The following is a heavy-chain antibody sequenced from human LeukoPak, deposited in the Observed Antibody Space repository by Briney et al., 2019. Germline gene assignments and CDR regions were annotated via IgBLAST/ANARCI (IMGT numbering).Heavy chain of an antibody. J-gene: IGHJ4*02. CDR3: TTDPEILWFGEHSNRIDY. V-gene: IGHV3-30-3*01. Sequence: GGSLRLSCAASGFTFSSYAMHWVRQAPGKGLEWVAVISYDGSNKYYADSVKGRFTISRDNSKNTLYLQMNSLRAEDTAVYYCTTDPEILWFGEHSNRIDYWGQGTLVTVSS. CDR1: GFTFSSYA. CDR2: ISYDGSNK. D-gene: IGHD3-10*01.